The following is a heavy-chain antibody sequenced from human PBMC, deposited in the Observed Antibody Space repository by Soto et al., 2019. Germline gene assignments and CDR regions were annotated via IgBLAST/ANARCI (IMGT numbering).Heavy chain of an antibody. D-gene: IGHD4-17*01. CDR1: GDSISSGGYY. CDR2: IYHSGTT. V-gene: IGHV4-31*11. Sequence: QVVLQESGPGLVKPSQTISPTCAVSGDSISSGGYYWSWIRQRPGKGLEWIAFIYHSGTTYFNLSLKSRIIISMDTSRTQFSLSLSSVTAADSAVYYCASRHDFGDYPEGFDIWGQGTMVTVAS. CDR3: ASRHDFGDYPEGFDI. J-gene: IGHJ3*02.